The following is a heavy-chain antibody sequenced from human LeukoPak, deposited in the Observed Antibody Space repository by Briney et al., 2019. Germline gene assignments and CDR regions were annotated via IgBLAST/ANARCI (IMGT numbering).Heavy chain of an antibody. CDR1: GFAFSTYV. V-gene: IGHV3-30-3*01. Sequence: GRSLRLSCAASGFAFSTYVMHWVRQAPGKGLEWVALISYDGSNKYYADSVKGRFTISRDNSKNTLYLQMNSLRAEDTAVYSCAKEIVPYGGKSNWDRGAFDIWGQGTMVTVSS. CDR2: ISYDGSNK. CDR3: AKEIVPYGGKSNWDRGAFDI. D-gene: IGHD4-23*01. J-gene: IGHJ3*02.